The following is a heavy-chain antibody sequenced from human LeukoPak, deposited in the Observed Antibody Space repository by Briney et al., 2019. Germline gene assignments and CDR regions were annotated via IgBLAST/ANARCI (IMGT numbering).Heavy chain of an antibody. J-gene: IGHJ6*03. CDR3: ARDLYCSGGSCYSSRAAPYYYYMDV. Sequence: ASVKVSCKASGYTFTSYYMHWVRQAPGQGLEWMGIINHSGGSTSYAQKFQGGVTMTRDTSTSTVYMELSSLRSEDTAVYYCARDLYCSGGSCYSSRAAPYYYYMDVWGKGTTVTVSS. D-gene: IGHD2-15*01. V-gene: IGHV1-46*01. CDR2: INHSGGST. CDR1: GYTFTSYY.